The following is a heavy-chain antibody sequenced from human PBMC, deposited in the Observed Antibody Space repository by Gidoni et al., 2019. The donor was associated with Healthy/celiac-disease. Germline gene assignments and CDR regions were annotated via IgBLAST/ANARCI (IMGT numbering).Heavy chain of an antibody. J-gene: IGHJ4*02. CDR1: GFTFDDYA. Sequence: EVQLVESGGGLVQPGRSLRLSCAASGFTFDDYAMHWVRQAPGKGLEWVSGISWNSGSIGYADSVKGRFTISSDNAKNSLYLQMNSLRAEDTALYYCAKHSPSIAAAGTRGYWGQGTLVTVSS. V-gene: IGHV3-9*01. D-gene: IGHD6-13*01. CDR2: ISWNSGSI. CDR3: AKHSPSIAAAGTRGY.